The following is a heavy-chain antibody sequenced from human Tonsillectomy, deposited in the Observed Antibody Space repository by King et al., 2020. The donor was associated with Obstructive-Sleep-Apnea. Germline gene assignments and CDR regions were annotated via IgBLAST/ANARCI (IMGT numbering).Heavy chain of an antibody. CDR3: AREGTVTGEDAFDI. D-gene: IGHD4-17*01. V-gene: IGHV3-7*01. Sequence: VQLVESGGGLVQPGGSLRLSCAASGFTFSSYWMTWVRQAPGKGLEWGTNIKQDGIEKYFVDSVKGRFTISRDNAKNSLYLQMNSRRAEDAAVYYCAREGTVTGEDAFDIWGQGTMVTVSS. CDR1: GFTFSSYW. J-gene: IGHJ3*02. CDR2: IKQDGIEK.